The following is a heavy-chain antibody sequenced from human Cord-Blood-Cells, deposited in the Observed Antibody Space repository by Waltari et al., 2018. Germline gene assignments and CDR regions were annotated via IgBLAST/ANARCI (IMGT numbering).Heavy chain of an antibody. CDR2: IIPILGIA. V-gene: IGHV1-69*09. D-gene: IGHD6-13*01. CDR1: GGTFSSYA. CDR3: ARSGIAAAGTGLGAFDI. Sequence: QVQLVQSGAEVKKPGSSVKVSCKASGGTFSSYAISWVRQAPGQGLEWMGSIIPILGIANYAQKVQGRVTITADKSTSTAYMERSSLRSEDTAVYYCARSGIAAAGTGLGAFDIWGQGTMVTVSS. J-gene: IGHJ3*02.